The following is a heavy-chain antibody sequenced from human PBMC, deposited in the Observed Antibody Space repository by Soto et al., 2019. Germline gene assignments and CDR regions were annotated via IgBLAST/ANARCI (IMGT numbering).Heavy chain of an antibody. CDR1: GFTFGDYA. Sequence: GGSLRLSCPTSGFTFGDYAMSWFRQAPGKGLEWIGYIRSNTYGGTTEYAASVKGRFTISRDDSKRVAHLQMNSLETEDTAVYFCARRKYLDYWGQGTLVTVSS. D-gene: IGHD6-6*01. CDR3: ARRKYLDY. CDR2: IRSNTYGGTT. V-gene: IGHV3-49*03. J-gene: IGHJ4*02.